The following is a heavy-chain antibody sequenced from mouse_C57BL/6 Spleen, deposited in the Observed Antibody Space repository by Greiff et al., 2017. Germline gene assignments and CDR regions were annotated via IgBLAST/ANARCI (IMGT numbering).Heavy chain of an antibody. CDR1: GFSLTSYG. V-gene: IGHV2-5*01. CDR2: IWRGGST. Sequence: VQLQQSGPGLVQPSQCLSITCTVSGFSLTSYGVHWVRQSPGKGLEWLGVIWRGGSTDYNAAFMSRLSITNDNSKSQVFFKMNSLQADDTAIYYCAKNSGEDAMDYWGQGTSVTVSS. J-gene: IGHJ4*01. D-gene: IGHD2-13*01. CDR3: AKNSGEDAMDY.